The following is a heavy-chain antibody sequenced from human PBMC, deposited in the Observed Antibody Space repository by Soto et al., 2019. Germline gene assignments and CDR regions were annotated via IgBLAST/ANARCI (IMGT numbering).Heavy chain of an antibody. CDR1: GFTFSSYG. Sequence: GGSLRLSCAASGFTFSSYGMHWVRQAPGKGLEWVAVISYDGSNKYYADSVKGRFTTSRDNSKNTLYLQMNSLRAEDTAVYYCAKDRGWTSIDMDVWGKGTTVTVSS. CDR3: AKDRGWTSIDMDV. V-gene: IGHV3-30*18. J-gene: IGHJ6*03. D-gene: IGHD2-2*01. CDR2: ISYDGSNK.